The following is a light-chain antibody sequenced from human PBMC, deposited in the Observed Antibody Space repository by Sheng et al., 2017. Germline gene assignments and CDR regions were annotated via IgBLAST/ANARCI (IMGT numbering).Light chain of an antibody. V-gene: IGKV1-5*03. CDR3: QQFIISPWT. Sequence: DIQMTQSPSTLSASVGDRVTLTCRANQNISSWLAWYQQKPGKAPKLLIYKASSLESGVPSRFSGSGSGTEFTLTISSLQPEDFATYYCQQFIISPWTFGQGTKVEI. J-gene: IGKJ1*01. CDR2: KAS. CDR1: QNISSW.